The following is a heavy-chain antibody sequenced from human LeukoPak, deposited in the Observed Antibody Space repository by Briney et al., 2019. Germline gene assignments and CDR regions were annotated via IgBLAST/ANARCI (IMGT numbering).Heavy chain of an antibody. CDR3: ARLCTANCGAFDI. D-gene: IGHD1-1*01. CDR1: GFTFSSYL. Sequence: GGSLRLSCAASGFTFSSYLMSWVRQAPGKGLEWVANIKQDGSEKYYVDSVKGRFTISRDNAKNSLYLQMNSLRAEDTAVYYCARLCTANCGAFDIWGQGTVVTVSS. V-gene: IGHV3-7*02. J-gene: IGHJ3*02. CDR2: IKQDGSEK.